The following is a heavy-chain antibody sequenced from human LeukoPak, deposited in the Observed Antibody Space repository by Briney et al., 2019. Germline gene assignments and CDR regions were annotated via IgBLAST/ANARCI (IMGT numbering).Heavy chain of an antibody. CDR2: IIPILGIA. CDR1: GGTFSSYA. V-gene: IGHV1-69*04. CDR3: ASITLVEVATIHHFDY. J-gene: IGHJ4*02. Sequence: SVKVSCKASGGTFSSYAISWVRQAPGQGLEWMGRIIPILGIANYAQKFQGRVTITADKSTSTAYMELSSLRSEDTAVYYCASITLVEVATIHHFDYWGQGTLVTVSS. D-gene: IGHD5-24*01.